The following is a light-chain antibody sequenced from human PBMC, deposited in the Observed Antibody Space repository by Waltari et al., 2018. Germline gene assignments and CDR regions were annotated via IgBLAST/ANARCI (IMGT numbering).Light chain of an antibody. CDR3: CSYAGSLV. CDR1: SSDVGGYNY. J-gene: IGLJ2*01. Sequence: QSALTQPRPVSGSPGQSVTIPCTGTSSDVGGYNYVSWYQQHPGKAPKLLIYDVSKRPAGVPDRFSGSKSGNTASLTISGLQAEDEADYYCCSYAGSLVFGGGTKLTVL. V-gene: IGLV2-11*01. CDR2: DVS.